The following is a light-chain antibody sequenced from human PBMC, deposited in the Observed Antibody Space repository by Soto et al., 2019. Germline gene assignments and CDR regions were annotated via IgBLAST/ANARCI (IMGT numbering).Light chain of an antibody. CDR2: DVT. CDR1: SSDVGAYNY. J-gene: IGLJ1*01. CDR3: NSYTSSTTPDV. Sequence: QSVLTQPASVSGSPGQSITLSCSGSSSDVGAYNYVSWYQHHPDKAPKLVIYDVTNRPSGVSSRFSGAKSGNTASLTISGLQAEDEADYYCNSYTSSTTPDVFGTGTKLTVL. V-gene: IGLV2-14*03.